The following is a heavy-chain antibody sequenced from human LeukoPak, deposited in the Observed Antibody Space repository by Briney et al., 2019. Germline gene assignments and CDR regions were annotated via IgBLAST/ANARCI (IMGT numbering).Heavy chain of an antibody. CDR1: GFTVSSNY. V-gene: IGHV3-53*01. CDR3: ASVRAVTTGLGYYYYMDV. Sequence: GGSLRLSCAASGFTVSSNYMSWVRQAPGKGLEWVSVIYSGGSTYYADSVKGRFTISRDNSKNTLYLQMNSLRAEDTAVYYCASVRAVTTGLGYYYYMDVWGKGTTVTVSS. CDR2: IYSGGST. J-gene: IGHJ6*03. D-gene: IGHD4-17*01.